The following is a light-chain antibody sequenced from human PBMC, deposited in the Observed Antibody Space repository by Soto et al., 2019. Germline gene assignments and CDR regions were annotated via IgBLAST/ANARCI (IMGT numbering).Light chain of an antibody. V-gene: IGLV2-8*01. CDR1: SSDVGGYNY. CDR3: SSYAGSNNYV. CDR2: EVS. J-gene: IGLJ1*01. Sequence: QSALTQPPSASGSPGQSVTISCTGTSSDVGGYNYVSWYQQHPGKAPKLMIYEVSKRPSGVPDLFSGSKSGNTASLTVSGLQAEDAADYYCSSYAGSNNYVFGTGTKLTVL.